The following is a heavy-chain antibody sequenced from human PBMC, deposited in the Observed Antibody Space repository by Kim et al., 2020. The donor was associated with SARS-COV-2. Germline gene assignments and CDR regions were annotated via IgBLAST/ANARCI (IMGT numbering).Heavy chain of an antibody. CDR3: VRQGGGYSASRYIDDYFYGMDV. V-gene: IGHV5-51*01. CDR1: GYNFNRHW. Sequence: GEPLKISCKASGYNFNRHWIGWVRQTPDKGLEWMGDIYPPESETRYSPSFEGQVTISVDRSITTAYLRWENVEASDSGLYYCVRQGGGYSASRYIDDYFYGMDVWGQGTTVTV. J-gene: IGHJ6*02. CDR2: IYPPESET. D-gene: IGHD6-25*01.